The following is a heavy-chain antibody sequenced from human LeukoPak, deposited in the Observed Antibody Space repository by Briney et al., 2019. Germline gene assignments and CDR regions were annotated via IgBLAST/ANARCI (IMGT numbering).Heavy chain of an antibody. Sequence: GGSLRLSCAASGFTFSSYAMHWVRQAPGKGLEWVAVISYDGSNKYYADSVKGRFTISRDNSKNTLYLQMNSLRAEDTAVYYCAKVGCSGGSCYALSPAYYYYYGMDVWGQGTTVTVSS. CDR2: ISYDGSNK. V-gene: IGHV3-30*04. CDR3: AKVGCSGGSCYALSPAYYYYYGMDV. D-gene: IGHD2-15*01. J-gene: IGHJ6*02. CDR1: GFTFSSYA.